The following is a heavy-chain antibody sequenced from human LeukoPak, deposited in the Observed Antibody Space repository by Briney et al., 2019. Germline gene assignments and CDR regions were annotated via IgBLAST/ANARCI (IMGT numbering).Heavy chain of an antibody. V-gene: IGHV4-34*01. CDR2: INHSGST. J-gene: IGHJ6*03. CDR3: ARCRLAYYMDV. Sequence: SETLSLTCAVYGGSFSGYYWSWIRQPPGKGLEWIGEINHSGSTNYNPSLKSRVTISVDTSKNQFSLKLSSMTAADTAVYYCARCRLAYYMDVWGKGTTVTVSS. CDR1: GGSFSGYY.